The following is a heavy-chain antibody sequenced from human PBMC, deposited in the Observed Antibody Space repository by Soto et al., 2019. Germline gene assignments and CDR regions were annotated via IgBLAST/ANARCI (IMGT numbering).Heavy chain of an antibody. D-gene: IGHD6-13*01. CDR2: ISYAGTNK. Sequence: GGYLRPTCAVSGFTFSSYAVDWVRQAPGKELGWVAVISYAGTNKYYAASVTGRFTLSRDNSKNTLYLQMNSLRAEDTAVYYCARGGIAASGWIYGRDSRSQGTTVTVS. V-gene: IGHV3-30-3*01. CDR3: ARGGIAASGWIYGRDS. J-gene: IGHJ6*02. CDR1: GFTFSSYA.